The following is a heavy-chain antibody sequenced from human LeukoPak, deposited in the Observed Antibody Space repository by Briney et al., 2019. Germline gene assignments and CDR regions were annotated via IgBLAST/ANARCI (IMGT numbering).Heavy chain of an antibody. CDR2: IWYDGSNK. Sequence: GGSLRLSCAASGFTFSSYGMHWVRQAPVKGMEWVAVIWYDGSNKYYADSVKGRFTISRDNSKNTLYLQMNSLRAEDTAVYYCARGAYYYDSSGYYYTDYWGQGTLVTVSS. D-gene: IGHD3-22*01. V-gene: IGHV3-33*01. CDR1: GFTFSSYG. CDR3: ARGAYYYDSSGYYYTDY. J-gene: IGHJ4*02.